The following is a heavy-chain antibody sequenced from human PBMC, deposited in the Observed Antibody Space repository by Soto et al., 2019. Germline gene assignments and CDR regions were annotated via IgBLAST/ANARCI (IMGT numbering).Heavy chain of an antibody. J-gene: IGHJ4*02. CDR2: INAGNGNT. Sequence: QVQLVQSGDEEKKPGAPVKVSCKASGYTFTSYAMHWVRQAPGQRLEWMGWINAGNGNTKYSQKFQGRVTITRDTSASTAYMELSSLRSEDTAVYYCARGSGYYYWDDYWGQGTLVTVSS. CDR3: ARGSGYYYWDDY. D-gene: IGHD3-22*01. CDR1: GYTFTSYA. V-gene: IGHV1-3*05.